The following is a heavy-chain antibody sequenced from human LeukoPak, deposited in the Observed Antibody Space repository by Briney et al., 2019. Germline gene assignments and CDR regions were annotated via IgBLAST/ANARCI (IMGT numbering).Heavy chain of an antibody. CDR3: SREQGYYSVPGY. J-gene: IGHJ4*02. CDR2: IRSDGSST. Sequence: GGSLRLSCAASGFTFSSFWMHWVRQAPGKGPVWVSRIRSDGSSTSYADSVKGRFTISRDNAKTTLYLQMNNPRAEDTAVYYCSREQGYYSVPGYWGQGTLVTVSS. CDR1: GFTFSSFW. D-gene: IGHD3-22*01. V-gene: IGHV3-74*01.